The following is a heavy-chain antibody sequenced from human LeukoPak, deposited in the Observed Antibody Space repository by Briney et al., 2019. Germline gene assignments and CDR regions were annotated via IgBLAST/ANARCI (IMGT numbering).Heavy chain of an antibody. D-gene: IGHD3-10*01. CDR3: ARANMVRGIKKHFDC. CDR1: GGSISSGDHY. CDR2: IYYRGST. Sequence: SETLSLTCTVSGGSISSGDHYWSWIRQHPGKGLEWIGYIYYRGSTYYNPSLKSRVSVSVDTSKNQFSLKLSSVTAADTAVFYCARANMVRGIKKHFDCWGQGSLVTVSS. V-gene: IGHV4-31*03. J-gene: IGHJ4*02.